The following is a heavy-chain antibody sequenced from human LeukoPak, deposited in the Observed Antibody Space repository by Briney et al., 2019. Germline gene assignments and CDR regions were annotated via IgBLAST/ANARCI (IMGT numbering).Heavy chain of an antibody. V-gene: IGHV3-30*02. CDR1: GFSFSNYG. CDR3: AKPHFDD. CDR2: IRYGGSNK. J-gene: IGHJ4*02. Sequence: GGSLRLSCAASGFSFSNYGMHWVRQAPGKGLEWVAFIRYGGSNKYYADSVKGRFTISRDNSKNTLYLQMNSLRAEDTAVYYCAKPHFDDWGQGTLVTVSS.